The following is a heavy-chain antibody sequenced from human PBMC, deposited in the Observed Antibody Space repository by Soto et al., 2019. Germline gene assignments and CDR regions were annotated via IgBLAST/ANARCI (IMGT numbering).Heavy chain of an antibody. CDR2: ISAYNGNT. V-gene: IGHV1-18*01. J-gene: IGHJ4*02. CDR1: GYTFTSYG. D-gene: IGHD6-13*01. Sequence: QVQLVQSGAEVKKPGASVKVSCKASGYTFTSYGITWVRQAPGQGLEWRGWISAYNGNTNYAQKLQGRVPMTTDTSASTAYMELRSLRSDDTAVYCCTRESSSSGKDYGGEGTVVTVSS. CDR3: TRESSSSGKDY.